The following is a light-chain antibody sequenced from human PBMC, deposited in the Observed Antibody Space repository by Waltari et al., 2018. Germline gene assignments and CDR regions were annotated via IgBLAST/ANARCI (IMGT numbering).Light chain of an antibody. V-gene: IGKV1-5*03. CDR2: KAS. J-gene: IGKJ4*01. CDR1: QRISKW. CDR3: QQYNSYSLLT. Sequence: DIQLTQPPSTLSASVGVRFTITCRASQRISKWLAWYQQKTGKASKLLVYKASTLESGVPSRFSGSGSGTEFTLTISSLQPDDFATYYCQQYNSYSLLTFGGGTKVEIK.